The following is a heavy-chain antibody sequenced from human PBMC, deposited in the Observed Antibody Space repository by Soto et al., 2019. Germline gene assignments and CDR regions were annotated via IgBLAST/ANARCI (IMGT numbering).Heavy chain of an antibody. CDR3: AKRSRSSTFDY. V-gene: IGHV3-23*01. CDR2: ISGSDDST. Sequence: EVQLLESGGGLVQPGESLRLSCAASGFTFSSYAMSWVRQAPGKGLEWVSVISGSDDSTYYADSVKGRFTISRDNSKNTLYLPMNRLRAEDTAVYYCAKRSRSSTFDYWGQGTLVTVSS. J-gene: IGHJ4*02. D-gene: IGHD6-6*01. CDR1: GFTFSSYA.